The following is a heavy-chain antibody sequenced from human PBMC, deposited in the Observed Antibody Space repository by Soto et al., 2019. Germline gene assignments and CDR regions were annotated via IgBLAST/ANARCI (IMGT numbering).Heavy chain of an antibody. CDR2: VHYSGTT. V-gene: IGHV4-39*01. J-gene: IGHJ5*02. CDR1: GDSISNGDYY. Sequence: QLQLQESSPGLVKPSETLSLTCTVSGDSISNGDYYWGWIRQPPGKGLEWIGTVHYSGTTNYNPCLESRVTISVDTSNNQFSLRLSSVTAADTAIYYCARRTPLYASESSRFDPWGQGALVTVSS. CDR3: ARRTPLYASESSRFDP. D-gene: IGHD3-10*01.